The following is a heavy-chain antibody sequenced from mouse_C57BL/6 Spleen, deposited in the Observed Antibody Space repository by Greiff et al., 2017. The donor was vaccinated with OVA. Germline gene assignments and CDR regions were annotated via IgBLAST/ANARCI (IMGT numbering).Heavy chain of an antibody. Sequence: EVKLVESGGGLVKPGGSLKLSCAASGFTFSDYGMHWVRQAPEKGLEWVAYISSGSSTIYYADTVKGRFTISRDNAKNTLFLQMTSLRSEDTAMYYCARTYYDYDDFDYWGQGTTLTVSS. CDR2: ISSGSSTI. V-gene: IGHV5-17*01. CDR3: ARTYYDYDDFDY. D-gene: IGHD2-4*01. J-gene: IGHJ2*01. CDR1: GFTFSDYG.